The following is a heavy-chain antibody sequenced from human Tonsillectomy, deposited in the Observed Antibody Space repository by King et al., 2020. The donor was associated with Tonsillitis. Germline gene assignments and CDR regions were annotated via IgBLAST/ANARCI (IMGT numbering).Heavy chain of an antibody. CDR1: GFTFSDYA. J-gene: IGHJ4*02. D-gene: IGHD1-1*01. V-gene: IGHV3-48*02. CDR2: LSSSSSII. CDR3: ARDAGTNWDLDY. Sequence: VQLVESGGGLVQPGGSLRLSCAASGFTFSDYAMNWVRQAPGKGLEWVSYLSSSSSIIYYADSVKGRFTISKDNAKNSLYLQMNSLRDEDTAVYYCARDAGTNWDLDYWGQGTLVTVSS.